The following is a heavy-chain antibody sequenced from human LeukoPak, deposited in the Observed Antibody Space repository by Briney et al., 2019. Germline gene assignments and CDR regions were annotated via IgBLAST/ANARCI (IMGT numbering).Heavy chain of an antibody. D-gene: IGHD1-26*01. J-gene: IGHJ5*02. CDR1: GFSFSNAW. Sequence: GGSLRLSCAASGFSFSNAWMNWVRQAPGKGLERVATATASSGRTFYADSVKGRFAISRDDSKDSLYLQMDSLRDEDTAVYYCAKVGSTFYLHLWGQGTLVTVSS. CDR2: ATASSGRT. V-gene: IGHV3-23*01. CDR3: AKVGSTFYLHL.